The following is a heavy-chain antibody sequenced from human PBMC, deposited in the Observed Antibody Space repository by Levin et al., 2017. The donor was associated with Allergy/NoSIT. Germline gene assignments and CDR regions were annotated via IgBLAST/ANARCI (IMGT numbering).Heavy chain of an antibody. D-gene: IGHD3-3*01. CDR1: GGSFSAYY. J-gene: IGHJ4*02. CDR3: ARRDLMIFGGVKEY. V-gene: IGHV4-34*01. CDR2: INHSGST. Sequence: SETLSLTCAVYGGSFSAYYWSWIRQSPEKGLEWIGEINHSGSTNYNPSLKSRVTISVDTSKNQFSLRMTSVTAADTAVYYCARRDLMIFGGVKEYWGQGTLVTVSS.